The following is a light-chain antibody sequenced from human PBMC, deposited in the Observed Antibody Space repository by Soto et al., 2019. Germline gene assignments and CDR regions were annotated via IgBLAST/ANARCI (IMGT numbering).Light chain of an antibody. CDR3: SSYGGFNNVL. CDR2: HVS. J-gene: IGLJ2*01. V-gene: IGLV2-8*01. CDR1: GTDVGQYNY. Sequence: QSVLTQPPSASGSPGQSVTISCTGAGTDVGQYNYVSWYQQHPGKAPKLLIHHVSRRPSGVPARFSGSKSGNPASLTVSGLQAEDEDDYYCSSYGGFNNVLFGGGTKLTVL.